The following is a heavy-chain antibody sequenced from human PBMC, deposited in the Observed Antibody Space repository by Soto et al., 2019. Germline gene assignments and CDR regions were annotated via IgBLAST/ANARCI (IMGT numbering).Heavy chain of an antibody. Sequence: QIQLVQSGAEVKKPGASVKVSCKASGYTFTSYGITWVRQAPGQGLEWMGGIIPIFGTANYAQKFQGRVTITADESTSTAYMELSSLRSEDTAVYYCARDPSPGEAGWSGGWGQGTLVTVSS. J-gene: IGHJ4*02. D-gene: IGHD2-15*01. CDR2: IIPIFGTA. CDR3: ARDPSPGEAGWSGG. CDR1: GYTFTSYG. V-gene: IGHV1-69*13.